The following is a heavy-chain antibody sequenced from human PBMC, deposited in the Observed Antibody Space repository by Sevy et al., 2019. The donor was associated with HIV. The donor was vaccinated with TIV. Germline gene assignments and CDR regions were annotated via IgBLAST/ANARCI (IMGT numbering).Heavy chain of an antibody. D-gene: IGHD5-12*01. CDR1: DGSMSSYY. Sequence: SQTLSLTCTVSDGSMSSYYWSWIRQPPGKGLEWIGYIYYNGNTNYNPSLESRVTMSIHTSMKQFSLKLRSVTAADTAKYYCARGTRDGYNLYFDSWGQGTLVTVSS. CDR3: ARGTRDGYNLYFDS. V-gene: IGHV4-59*01. CDR2: IYYNGNT. J-gene: IGHJ4*02.